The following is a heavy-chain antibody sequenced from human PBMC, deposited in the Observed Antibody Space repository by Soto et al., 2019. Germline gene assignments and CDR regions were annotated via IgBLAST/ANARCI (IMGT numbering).Heavy chain of an antibody. D-gene: IGHD3-22*01. Sequence: SETLSLTCTVSGGSISSYYWSWIRQPPGKGLEWIGYIYYSGSTNYNPSLKSRVTISVDTSKNQFSLKLSSVTAEDTAVYYCARDEYYYASSGYYRFDQWGQGTLVTVSS. CDR1: GGSISSYY. CDR2: IYYSGST. CDR3: ARDEYYYASSGYYRFDQ. V-gene: IGHV4-59*12. J-gene: IGHJ4*02.